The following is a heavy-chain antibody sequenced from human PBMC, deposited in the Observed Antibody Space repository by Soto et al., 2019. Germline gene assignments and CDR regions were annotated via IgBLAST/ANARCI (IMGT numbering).Heavy chain of an antibody. CDR3: ARHLARGGYDDYYFDY. CDR1: GGSISSYY. J-gene: IGHJ4*02. V-gene: IGHV4-59*08. CDR2: IYYSGST. D-gene: IGHD5-12*01. Sequence: SETLSLTCTVSGGSISSYYWSWIRQPPGKGLEWIGYIYYSGSTNYNPSLKSRVTISVDTSKNQFSLKLSSVTAADTAVYYCARHLARGGYDDYYFDYWGQGTLVTVSS.